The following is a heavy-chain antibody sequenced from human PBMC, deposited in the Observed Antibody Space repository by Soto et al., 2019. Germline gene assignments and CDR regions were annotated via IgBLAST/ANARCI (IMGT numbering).Heavy chain of an antibody. CDR3: ATEETGTANGYLND. CDR1: GYTFAAYY. J-gene: IGHJ1*01. D-gene: IGHD1-7*01. CDR2: IDPKRGGT. V-gene: IGHV1-2*04. Sequence: SGKVSWEASGYTFAAYYMHWGREAPGRGLGWMGWIDPKRGGTNYAQTFHGWVTMTRDASIRTAYMGLSRLGSEDTSIYCWATEETGTANGYLNDGGQGPPGTV.